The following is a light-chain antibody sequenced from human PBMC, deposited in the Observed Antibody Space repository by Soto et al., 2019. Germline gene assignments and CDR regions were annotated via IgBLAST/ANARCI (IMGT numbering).Light chain of an antibody. CDR2: EGS. CDR1: SSDVGSYNL. J-gene: IGLJ3*02. V-gene: IGLV2-23*01. CDR3: CSYAGRSTLLV. Sequence: QSVLTQPASVSGSPGQSITISCTGTSSDVGSYNLVSWYQQHPGKAPKLMIYEGSKRPSGVSNRFSGSKSGNTASLTISGLQAEDEADDYCCSYAGRSTLLVFGGGTKVTVL.